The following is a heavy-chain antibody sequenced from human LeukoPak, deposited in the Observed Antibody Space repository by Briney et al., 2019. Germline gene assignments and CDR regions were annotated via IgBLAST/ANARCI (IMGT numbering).Heavy chain of an antibody. D-gene: IGHD6-13*01. CDR2: ISGHSGNT. CDR1: GYTFTSYG. CDR3: ARDQGLYSSTWYTP. V-gene: IGHV1-18*01. J-gene: IGHJ5*02. Sequence: ASVKVSCKASGYTFTSYGISWVRQAPGQGLEWMGWISGHSGNTNYAQKLQGRVTMTTDTPTSTAYMELRSLRSDDTAIYYCARDQGLYSSTWYTPWGQGTLVPVSS.